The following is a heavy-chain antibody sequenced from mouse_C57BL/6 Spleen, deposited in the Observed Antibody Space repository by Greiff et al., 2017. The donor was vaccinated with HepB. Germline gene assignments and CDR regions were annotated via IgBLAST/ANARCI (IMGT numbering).Heavy chain of an antibody. CDR3: ARRGYDDGYYAMDY. CDR2: IYPGDGDT. J-gene: IGHJ4*01. Sequence: QVQLQQSGAELVKPGASVKISCKASGYAFSSYWMNWVKQRPGKGLEWIGQIYPGDGDTNYNGKFKGKATLTADKSSSTAYMQLSSLTSEDSAVYFCARRGYDDGYYAMDYWGQGTSVTVSS. CDR1: GYAFSSYW. V-gene: IGHV1-80*01. D-gene: IGHD2-2*01.